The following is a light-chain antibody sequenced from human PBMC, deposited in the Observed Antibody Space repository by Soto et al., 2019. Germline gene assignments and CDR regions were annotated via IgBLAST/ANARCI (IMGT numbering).Light chain of an antibody. J-gene: IGKJ2*01. CDR1: RGITNY. V-gene: IGKV1-17*03. CDR2: AAS. Sequence: DIQMTQSPSSLSASVGDRVTITCRASRGITNYVAWFQQKPGQVPKRLIYAASSLHRGVPSRFSGSGSGTEFTLTISSLQPEDFATYFCLQHNTYPHTFGQGTKLEIK. CDR3: LQHNTYPHT.